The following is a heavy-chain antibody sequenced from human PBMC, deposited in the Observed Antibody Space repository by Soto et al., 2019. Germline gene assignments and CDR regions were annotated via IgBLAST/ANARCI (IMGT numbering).Heavy chain of an antibody. Sequence: GGSLRLSCAASGFTFSNYWMHWVRQAPGKGLVWVSRINSDGTSTSYADSVKGRFTISRDNAENTLYLQMYSLRAADTAVYYCARDRSSYLDAFDIWGQGTMVTVSS. CDR1: GFTFSNYW. J-gene: IGHJ3*02. V-gene: IGHV3-74*01. CDR3: ARDRSSYLDAFDI. D-gene: IGHD5-12*01. CDR2: INSDGTST.